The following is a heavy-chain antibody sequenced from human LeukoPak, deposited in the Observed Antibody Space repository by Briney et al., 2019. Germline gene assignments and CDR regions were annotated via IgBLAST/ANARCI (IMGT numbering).Heavy chain of an antibody. CDR1: GGSISSGDYY. J-gene: IGHJ5*02. CDR3: ARDNYYGSGYNWFDP. V-gene: IGHV4-30-4*01. Sequence: SQTLSLTCTVSGGSISSGDYYWSWIRQPPGKGLEWIGYIHYSGSTYYNPSLESRVTISVDTSKNQFSLKLSSVTAAGTAVYYCARDNYYGSGYNWFDPWGQGTLVTVSS. CDR2: IHYSGST. D-gene: IGHD3-10*01.